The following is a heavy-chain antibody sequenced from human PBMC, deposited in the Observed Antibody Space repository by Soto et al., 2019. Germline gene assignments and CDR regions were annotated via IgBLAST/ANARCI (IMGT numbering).Heavy chain of an antibody. J-gene: IGHJ5*02. Sequence: ASVKVSCKASGYTFTNFGVTWGRRAPGQGLEWMGWISAYTDTPNYAQKFQGRVTMTIDTSTSPAYMDLRSLTSDDTAVYYCARVIPGVEAWFDPWGPGTLVTVSS. V-gene: IGHV1-18*01. CDR1: GYTFTNFG. CDR2: ISAYTDTP. D-gene: IGHD2-8*01. CDR3: ARVIPGVEAWFDP.